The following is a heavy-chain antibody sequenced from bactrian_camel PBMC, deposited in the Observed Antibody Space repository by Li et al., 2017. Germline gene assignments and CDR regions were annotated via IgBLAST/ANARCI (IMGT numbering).Heavy chain of an antibody. V-gene: IGHV3S1*01. D-gene: IGHD1*01. Sequence: HVQLVESGGGLVQPGGSLRLSCAASGFTFTTYHMTWVRQRPGKGLEWVAGIKSGGGTTYYADSVKGRLTISRDDAKNTLYLQLKSLKTEDTAMYYCAKDRGTWGRTLDAWARGPRSPSP. J-gene: IGHJ4*01. CDR1: GFTFTTYH. CDR2: IKSGGGTT.